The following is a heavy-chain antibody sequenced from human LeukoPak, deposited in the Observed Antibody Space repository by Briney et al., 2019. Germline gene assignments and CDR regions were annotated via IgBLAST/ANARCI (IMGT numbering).Heavy chain of an antibody. Sequence: SETLSLTCTVSGGSISSYYWSWIRQPPGKGLEWIGYIYTSGSTNYNPSLKSRVTISVDTSKNQFSLKLSSVTAADTAVYYCARLSSDYYYYYYMDVWGKGTTVTVSS. CDR3: ARLSSDYYYYYYMDV. V-gene: IGHV4-4*09. D-gene: IGHD6-6*01. CDR1: GGSISSYY. J-gene: IGHJ6*03. CDR2: IYTSGST.